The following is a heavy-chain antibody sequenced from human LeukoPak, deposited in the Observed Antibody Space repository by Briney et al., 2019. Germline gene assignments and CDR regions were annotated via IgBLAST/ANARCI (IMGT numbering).Heavy chain of an antibody. J-gene: IGHJ4*02. CDR3: ARDGGKRRDGYTILEVDY. V-gene: IGHV3-30-3*01. CDR1: GFTFSSYA. Sequence: GRSLRLSCAASGFTFSSYAMHWVRQAPGKGLEWLSVISYDGSNKYYADSVKGRFTISRDNSKNTLYLQMNSLRAEDTAVYYCARDGGKRRDGYTILEVDYWGQGTLVTVSS. D-gene: IGHD5-24*01. CDR2: ISYDGSNK.